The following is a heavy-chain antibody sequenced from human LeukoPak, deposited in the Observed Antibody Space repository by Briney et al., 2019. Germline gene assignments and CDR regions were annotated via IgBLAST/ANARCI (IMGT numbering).Heavy chain of an antibody. CDR1: GGSISSYY. J-gene: IGHJ4*02. V-gene: IGHV4-59*01. CDR3: ARGDSGSYYVSGH. CDR2: IYYSGST. Sequence: SETLSLTCTVSGGSISSYYWSWIRQPPGKGLEWIGYIYYSGSTNYNPSLKSRVTISVDTSKNQFSLKLSSVTAADTAVYYCARGDSGSYYVSGHWGQGTLVTVSS. D-gene: IGHD1-26*01.